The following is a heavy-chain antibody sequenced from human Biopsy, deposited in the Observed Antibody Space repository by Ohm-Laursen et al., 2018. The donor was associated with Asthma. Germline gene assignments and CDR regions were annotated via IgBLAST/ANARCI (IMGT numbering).Heavy chain of an antibody. CDR2: IYYSGTT. CDR3: VRGSSSWHHGPFHYYYGLDV. CDR1: SGSGGYMRSGNYY. V-gene: IGHV4-39*01. Sequence: SETLSLTCSLSSGSGGYMRSGNYYWGWIRQPPGKGLEWIGSIYYSGTTYYNPSLESRVTVSAYTSMKQFSLKLTSVTAADTAVYYCVRGSSSWHHGPFHYYYGLDVWGQGNTATVSS. D-gene: IGHD6-13*01. J-gene: IGHJ6*02.